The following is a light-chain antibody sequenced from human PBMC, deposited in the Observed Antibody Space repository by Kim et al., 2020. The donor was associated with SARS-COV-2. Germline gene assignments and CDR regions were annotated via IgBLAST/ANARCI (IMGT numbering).Light chain of an antibody. V-gene: IGKV1-5*03. Sequence: ASVGDRVTITCRASQDITRRLDWYQQKPGKAPKVLISKASTLESGVPSTFSGSGSGTDFTLTISSLQPDDFATYYCQQYDTYPWTFGQGTKVDIK. CDR2: KAS. J-gene: IGKJ1*01. CDR3: QQYDTYPWT. CDR1: QDITRR.